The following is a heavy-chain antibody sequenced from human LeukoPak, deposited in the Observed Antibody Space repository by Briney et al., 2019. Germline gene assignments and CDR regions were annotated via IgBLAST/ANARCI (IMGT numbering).Heavy chain of an antibody. Sequence: ASVKVSCKASGYTFTSYDISWVRQATGQGLEWMGWMNPNSGNTGYAQKFQGRATMTRNTSISTAYMELSSLRSEDTAVYYCARSRFTVDMVVIHYYYYYMDVWGKGTTVTVSS. CDR2: MNPNSGNT. V-gene: IGHV1-8*01. D-gene: IGHD5-12*01. CDR3: ARSRFTVDMVVIHYYYYYMDV. CDR1: GYTFTSYD. J-gene: IGHJ6*03.